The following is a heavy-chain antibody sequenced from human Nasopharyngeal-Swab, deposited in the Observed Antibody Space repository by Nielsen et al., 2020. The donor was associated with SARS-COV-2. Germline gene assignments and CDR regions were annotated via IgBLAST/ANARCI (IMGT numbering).Heavy chain of an antibody. CDR3: TRDIGGRGAY. J-gene: IGHJ4*02. V-gene: IGHV3-74*01. CDR1: GFTLRTYW. Sequence: GESLKISCAASGFTLRTYWMHWVRQVPGNGLVWVSRIDTDVSTIDYADSVEGRFSISRDNARNTLYLQMHSLRAEDTAVYYCTRDIGGRGAYWGQGALVTVSS. D-gene: IGHD4-23*01. CDR2: IDTDVSTI.